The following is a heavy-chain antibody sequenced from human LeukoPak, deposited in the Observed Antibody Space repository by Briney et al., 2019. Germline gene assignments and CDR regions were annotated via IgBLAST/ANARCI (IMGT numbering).Heavy chain of an antibody. CDR3: ARQREQYIDF. CDR1: GVSINSGQYY. V-gene: IGHV4-39*01. D-gene: IGHD1-26*01. Sequence: PSETLSLTCAVSGVSINSGQYYWGWIRQPPGKGLEWIGTMYYSGSTYYNPSLKSRVTISVDTSKNQLFLNLSSVTAADTAVYYCARQREQYIDFWGQGSLVTVSS. CDR2: MYYSGST. J-gene: IGHJ4*02.